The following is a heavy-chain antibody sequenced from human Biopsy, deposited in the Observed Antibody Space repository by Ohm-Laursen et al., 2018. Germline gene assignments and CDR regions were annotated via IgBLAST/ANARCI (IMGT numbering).Heavy chain of an antibody. D-gene: IGHD3-22*01. J-gene: IGHJ4*02. Sequence: SLRLSCAASGFTFSDYYMSWIRQAPGKGLEFISYISSSSSTISYADSVKGRFTISRDNAKKSLYLQLNSLRAEDTAVYYCATAIDRRFDYWGQGTLVTVSS. CDR1: GFTFSDYY. CDR3: ATAIDRRFDY. CDR2: ISSSSSTI. V-gene: IGHV3-11*01.